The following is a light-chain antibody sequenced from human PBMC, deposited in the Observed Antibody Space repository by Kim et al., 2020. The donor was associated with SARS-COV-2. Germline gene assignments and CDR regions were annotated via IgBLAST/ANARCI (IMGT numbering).Light chain of an antibody. CDR2: DAF. CDR3: QQHYIYPLT. CDR1: QDISNS. Sequence: ASAGDRVTITCRASQDISNSLAWYQQKPGKAPELLIYDAFTLQSGVSPRFSGSRSGTDFTLTISSLQSEDFATYYCQQHYIYPLTFGGGTKVHIK. V-gene: IGKV1-8*01. J-gene: IGKJ4*01.